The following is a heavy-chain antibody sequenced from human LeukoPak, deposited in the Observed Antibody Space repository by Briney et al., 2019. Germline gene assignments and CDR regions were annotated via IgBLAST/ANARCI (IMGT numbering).Heavy chain of an antibody. D-gene: IGHD3-22*01. CDR3: ARLVFYYDSSGYYYGRYGMDV. V-gene: IGHV1-69*13. CDR2: IIPIFGTA. CDR1: GGTFSSYA. Sequence: SVKVPCKASGGTFSSYAISWVRQAPGQGLEWMGGIIPIFGTANYAQKFQGRVTITADESTSTAYMELSSLRSEDTAVYYCARLVFYYDSSGYYYGRYGMDVWGQGTTVTVSS. J-gene: IGHJ6*02.